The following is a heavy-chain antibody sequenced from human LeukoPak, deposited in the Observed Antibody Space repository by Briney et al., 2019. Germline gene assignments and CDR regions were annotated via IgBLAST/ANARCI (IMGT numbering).Heavy chain of an antibody. D-gene: IGHD2-21*02. J-gene: IGHJ4*02. CDR2: ISGSGGST. CDR1: GFTFSSTA. CDR3: AKARLVVVPAFFDY. Sequence: PGGSLTPSCAASGFTFSSTAMSWVRQAPGKGLEWVSAISGSGGSTYYADSVKGRFTISRDNTKNTLYLQINRLRAEDTAVYYSAKARLVVVPAFFDYWGQGTLVTVSS. V-gene: IGHV3-23*01.